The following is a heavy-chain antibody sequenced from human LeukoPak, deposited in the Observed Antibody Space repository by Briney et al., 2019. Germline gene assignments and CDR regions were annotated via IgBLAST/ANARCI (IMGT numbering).Heavy chain of an antibody. CDR3: ASYLYAAFDY. CDR1: GGSISSYY. CDR2: IYYSGST. J-gene: IGHJ4*02. V-gene: IGHV4-59*01. D-gene: IGHD2-8*01. Sequence: ASETLSLTCTVSGGSISSYYWSWIRQPPGKGLERIGYIYYSGSTNYNPSLKSRVTISVDTSKNQFSLKLSSVTAADTAVYYCASYLYAAFDYWGQGTLVTVSS.